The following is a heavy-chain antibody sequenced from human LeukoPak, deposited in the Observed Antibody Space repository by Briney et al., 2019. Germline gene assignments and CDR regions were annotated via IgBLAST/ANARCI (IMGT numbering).Heavy chain of an antibody. Sequence: PSETLSFTCGVSGGSIRSTNWWSWVRQPPGQGLEWIGEISLSGQTNFNPSLNGRVTMSLDESRNQLSLTLTSVTAADTAIYYCSRESGAFCPFGYWGQGTLLIVPP. V-gene: IGHV4/OR15-8*02. CDR2: ISLSGQT. CDR1: GGSIRSTNW. D-gene: IGHD1-26*01. CDR3: SRESGAFCPFGY. J-gene: IGHJ4*02.